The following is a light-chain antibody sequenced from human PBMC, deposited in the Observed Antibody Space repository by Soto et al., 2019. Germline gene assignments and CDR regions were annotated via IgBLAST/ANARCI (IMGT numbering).Light chain of an antibody. CDR2: WAS. J-gene: IGKJ1*01. V-gene: IGKV4-1*01. Sequence: EIVMAQFPETLAVSVGERATIKFSSIQILLHSSDNRNYLTWYQQKPGQPPKLLIYWASTRHSGVPDRFSGSGSGTDFTLTINSLQAEDVAVYYCQQYYSTPWTFGQGTKVDI. CDR1: QILLHSSDNRNY. CDR3: QQYYSTPWT.